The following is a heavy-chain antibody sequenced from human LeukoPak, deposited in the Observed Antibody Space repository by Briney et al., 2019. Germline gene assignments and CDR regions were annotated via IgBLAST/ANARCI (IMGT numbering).Heavy chain of an antibody. J-gene: IGHJ4*02. CDR1: GYTFTSYG. D-gene: IGHD3-22*01. CDR3: ARSPEINSSGYHTPFDY. V-gene: IGHV1-2*04. Sequence: WASVKVSCKASGYTFTSYGISWVRQAPGQGLEWMGWVNPNSGGTNYAQKFQGWVTMTRDTSISTAYMELSRLRSDDTAVYYCARSPEINSSGYHTPFDYWGQGTLVTVSS. CDR2: VNPNSGGT.